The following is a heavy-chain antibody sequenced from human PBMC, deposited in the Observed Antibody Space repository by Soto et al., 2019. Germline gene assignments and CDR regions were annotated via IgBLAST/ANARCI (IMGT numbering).Heavy chain of an antibody. CDR1: GGSISSGGYY. Sequence: QVQLQESGPGLVKPSQTLSLTCTVSGGSISSGGYYWSWIRQHPGKGLEWIGYIYYSGSTYYNPSLKSRVTISVDTSKNQCSLKLSSVTAADTAVYYCARDRPWEYGSGLFDYWGQGTLVTVSS. CDR3: ARDRPWEYGSGLFDY. D-gene: IGHD3-10*01. V-gene: IGHV4-31*03. CDR2: IYYSGST. J-gene: IGHJ4*02.